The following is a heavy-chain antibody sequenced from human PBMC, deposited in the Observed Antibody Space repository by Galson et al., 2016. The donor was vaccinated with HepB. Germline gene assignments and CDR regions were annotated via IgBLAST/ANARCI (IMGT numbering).Heavy chain of an antibody. J-gene: IGHJ4*02. CDR2: ISVGGGST. D-gene: IGHD2-15*01. CDR1: GFTFSDSA. Sequence: SLRLSCAASGFTFSDSAMNWVRQAPGKGLEWVSSISVGGGSTYYADAVKGRFTISRDNSKSTLYLQMNGLRAEDTAVYYCAKDRYCGGGACSWSYFDLWGPGTQVTVSS. CDR3: AKDRYCGGGACSWSYFDL. V-gene: IGHV3-23*01.